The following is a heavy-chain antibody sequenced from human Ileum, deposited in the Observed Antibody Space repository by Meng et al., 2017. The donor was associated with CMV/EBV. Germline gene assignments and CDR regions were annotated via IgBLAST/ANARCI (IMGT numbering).Heavy chain of an antibody. CDR2: IRQDGGQT. V-gene: IGHV3-7*01. CDR3: ARDSYYDFWSGYTRWSYYYYYGMDV. CDR1: GFTFNNYW. D-gene: IGHD3-3*01. Sequence: GESLKISCAASGFTFNNYWMTWVRQAPGKGLEWVANIRQDGGQTYYVDSLKGRFTISRDNAKNSVFLQMNSLRPEDTAVYYCARDSYYDFWSGYTRWSYYYYYGMDVWGQGTTVTVSS. J-gene: IGHJ6*02.